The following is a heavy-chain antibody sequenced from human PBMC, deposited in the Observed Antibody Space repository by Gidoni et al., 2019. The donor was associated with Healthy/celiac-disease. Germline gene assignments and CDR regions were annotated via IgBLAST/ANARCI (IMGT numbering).Heavy chain of an antibody. D-gene: IGHD6-19*01. CDR3: ARARIAVGTFDY. CDR2: IKQDGSEK. Sequence: EVQLVESGGGLVQPGGSLRLSCAASGFPFSSYWMSWVRQAPGKGLEWVANIKQDGSEKYYVDSVKGRFTISRDNAKNSLYLQMNSLRAEDTAVYYCARARIAVGTFDYWGQGTLVTVSS. CDR1: GFPFSSYW. J-gene: IGHJ4*02. V-gene: IGHV3-7*01.